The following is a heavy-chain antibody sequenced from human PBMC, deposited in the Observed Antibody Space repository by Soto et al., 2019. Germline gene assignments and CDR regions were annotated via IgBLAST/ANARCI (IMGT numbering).Heavy chain of an antibody. CDR3: ARDTDYRDYYFDY. Sequence: EVQLVESGGGLVQPGGSLRLSCAASGFTVSNNYMSWVRQAPGKGLEWLSVFYSGGGTYYADSVKGRFTISRDNSKNTLYLQMNSLIVEDTAIYYCARDTDYRDYYFDYWGQGTLVTVSS. V-gene: IGHV3-66*01. CDR1: GFTVSNNY. CDR2: FYSGGGT. J-gene: IGHJ4*02. D-gene: IGHD4-17*01.